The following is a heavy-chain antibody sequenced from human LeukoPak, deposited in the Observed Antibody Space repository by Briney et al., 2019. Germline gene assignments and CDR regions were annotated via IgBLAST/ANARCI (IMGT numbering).Heavy chain of an antibody. CDR3: GRYCSSTSCYGYNWFDP. CDR2: INHSGST. J-gene: IGHJ5*02. CDR1: GGSFSGYY. V-gene: IGHV4-34*01. D-gene: IGHD2-2*01. Sequence: PSETLSLTCAVYGGSFSGYYWSWIRQPPGKGLEWIGEINHSGSTNYNPSLKSRVTMSVDTSKNQFSLKLSSVTAADTAVYYCGRYCSSTSCYGYNWFDPWGQGTLVTVSS.